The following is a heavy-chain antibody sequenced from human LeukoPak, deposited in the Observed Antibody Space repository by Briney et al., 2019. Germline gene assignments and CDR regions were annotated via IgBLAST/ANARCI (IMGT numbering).Heavy chain of an antibody. V-gene: IGHV3-23*01. CDR1: RFTFNNYA. CDR2: IRGGGETT. D-gene: IGHD4-17*01. J-gene: IGHJ4*02. CDR3: ARDYADYVGYFFFYY. Sequence: GGSLRLSCAASRFTFNNYATNWVRQAPGKGLEWVSSIRGGGETTYYADSAKGRFTISRNNSQNTLHLQRNSLRAQDTAVYYVARDYADYVGYFFFYYWGQGTLVTVSS.